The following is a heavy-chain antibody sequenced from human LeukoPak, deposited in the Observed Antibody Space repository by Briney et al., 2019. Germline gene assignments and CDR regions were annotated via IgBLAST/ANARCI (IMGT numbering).Heavy chain of an antibody. J-gene: IGHJ3*02. CDR2: IIPIFGTA. V-gene: IGHV1-69*06. CDR3: ARGGYSYGRDAFDI. Sequence: SVKVSCKASGGTFSSYAISWVRQAPGQGLEWMGGIIPIFGTANYAQKFQGRVTITADKSTSTAYMELSSLRSEDTAVYYCARGGYSYGRDAFDIWGQGTMVTVSS. CDR1: GGTFSSYA. D-gene: IGHD5-18*01.